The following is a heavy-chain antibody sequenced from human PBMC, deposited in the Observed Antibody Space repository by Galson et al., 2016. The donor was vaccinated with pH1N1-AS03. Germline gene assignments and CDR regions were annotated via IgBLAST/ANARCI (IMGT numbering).Heavy chain of an antibody. CDR3: ADPFGLP. J-gene: IGHJ4*02. V-gene: IGHV3-74*01. D-gene: IGHD2/OR15-2a*01. CDR2: IDSDGSNT. Sequence: SLRLSCAASGFTFSSYWMHWVRHLPGKGLVWVSGIDSDGSNTYYADSVRGRFTISRDNAKNTLYLQMNSLRAEDTALYYGADPFGLPWGQGTLITVSS. CDR1: GFTFSSYW.